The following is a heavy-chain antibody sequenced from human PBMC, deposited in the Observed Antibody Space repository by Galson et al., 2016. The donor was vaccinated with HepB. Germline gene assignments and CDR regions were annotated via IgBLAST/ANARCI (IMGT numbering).Heavy chain of an antibody. J-gene: IGHJ4*02. Sequence: SETLSLTCAVYGGSFRNYYWTWIRQPPGKGLEWIGEINHSGNSKYNPSLNSRVTISVDTSKNQFSLRLISVTAADTAIYYCAREQFRIGYADFWGQGTLVTVSS. D-gene: IGHD3-22*01. CDR3: AREQFRIGYADF. CDR1: GGSFRNYY. V-gene: IGHV4-34*01. CDR2: INHSGNS.